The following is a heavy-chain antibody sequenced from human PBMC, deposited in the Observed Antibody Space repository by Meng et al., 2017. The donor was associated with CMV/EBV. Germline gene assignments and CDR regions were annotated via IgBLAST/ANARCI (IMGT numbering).Heavy chain of an antibody. Sequence: SGPTLVHPPPTLTLTCTFPGFSLLPSGVGVGWIRPPPGKALEWLAVIYWNGDKRYRPSLESRLSITRDTSKNQVVLTMTNMDPVDTATYYCAHRSNFYGSGSRSFDYWGQGTLVTVSS. CDR3: AHRSNFYGSGSRSFDY. CDR2: IYWNGDK. CDR1: GFSLLPSGVG. V-gene: IGHV2-5*01. D-gene: IGHD3-10*01. J-gene: IGHJ4*02.